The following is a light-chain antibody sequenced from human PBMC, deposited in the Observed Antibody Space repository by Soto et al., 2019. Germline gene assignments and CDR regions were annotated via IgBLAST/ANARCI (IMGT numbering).Light chain of an antibody. V-gene: IGKV3-20*01. CDR1: QSVSGD. CDR2: GAS. CDR3: QQYGSLPLT. J-gene: IGKJ4*01. Sequence: EIVMTQSPATLSVSPGERATLSCRASQSVSGDLAWYHHKPGQAPRLLIYGASSRATGIPDRFSGSGSGTDFTLTISRLEPEDFAVYYCQQYGSLPLTFGGGTKVDIK.